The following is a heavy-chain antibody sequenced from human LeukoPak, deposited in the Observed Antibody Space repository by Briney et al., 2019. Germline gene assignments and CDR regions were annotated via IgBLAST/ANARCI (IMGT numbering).Heavy chain of an antibody. V-gene: IGHV5-51*01. CDR1: GYSFTSYW. CDR2: IYPGDSDT. Sequence: GESLKISCEGSGYSFTSYWIGWVRQMPGKGLEWMGIIYPGDSDTRYSPSFQGQVTISADKSISTAYLQWSSLKASDTAMYYCARERYGSGSYYGNWFDPWGQGTLVTVSS. D-gene: IGHD3-10*01. J-gene: IGHJ5*02. CDR3: ARERYGSGSYYGNWFDP.